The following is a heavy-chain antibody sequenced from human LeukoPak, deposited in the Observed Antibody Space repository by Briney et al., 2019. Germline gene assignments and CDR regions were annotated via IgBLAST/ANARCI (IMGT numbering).Heavy chain of an antibody. CDR1: GGAISSYY. CDR3: ASLDAFDI. J-gene: IGHJ3*02. CDR2: IYTGGST. V-gene: IGHV4-4*09. Sequence: SETLPLTCTVSGGAISSYYWSWIRQPPGKGLEGMGYIYTGGSTNYNPSLKSRVTISVDTSKNQFSLKLSSVTAADTAVYYCASLDAFDIWGQGTMVTVSS.